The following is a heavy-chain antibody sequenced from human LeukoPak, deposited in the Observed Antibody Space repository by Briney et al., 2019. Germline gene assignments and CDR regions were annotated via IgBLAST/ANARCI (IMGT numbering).Heavy chain of an antibody. CDR3: TGSRWATNDY. D-gene: IGHD6-13*01. CDR1: GFTLSDAR. CDR2: IKRIKDGGTA. Sequence: GGSLRLSCAVSGFTLSDARMRWVRQAPGKGLEWVGRIKRIKDGGTADYAAPVKGRFTISRDDSKNTLYLQMNSLRIEDTAVYFSTGSRWATNDYWGQGTLVTVSS. V-gene: IGHV3-15*01. J-gene: IGHJ4*02.